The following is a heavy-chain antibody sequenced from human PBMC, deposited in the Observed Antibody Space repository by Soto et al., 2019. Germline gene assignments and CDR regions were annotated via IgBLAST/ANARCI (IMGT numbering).Heavy chain of an antibody. Sequence: SETLSLTCAVYGGSFSGYYWSWIRQHPGKGLEWIGYIYYSGSTYYNPSLKSRVTISVDTSKNQFSLKLSSVTAADTAVYYCARVNYGDGDYWGQGTLVTVSS. V-gene: IGHV4-31*11. D-gene: IGHD4-17*01. CDR1: GGSFSGYY. CDR3: ARVNYGDGDY. J-gene: IGHJ4*02. CDR2: IYYSGST.